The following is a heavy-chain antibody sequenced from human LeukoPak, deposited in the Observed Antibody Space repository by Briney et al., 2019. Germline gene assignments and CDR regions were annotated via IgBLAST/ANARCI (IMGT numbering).Heavy chain of an antibody. CDR3: ARGLGS. CDR2: INHSGST. V-gene: IGHV4-34*01. J-gene: IGHJ5*02. D-gene: IGHD2-2*03. CDR1: GGSFSGYY. Sequence: SETLSLTCAVYGGSFSGYYWSWIRQPPGKGLEWIGEINHSGSTNYNPPLKSRVTISVDTSKNQFSLKLSSVTAADTAVYYCARGLGSWGQGTLVTVSS.